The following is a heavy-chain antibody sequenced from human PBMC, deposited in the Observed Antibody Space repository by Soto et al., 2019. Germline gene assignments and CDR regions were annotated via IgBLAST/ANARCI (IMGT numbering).Heavy chain of an antibody. Sequence: EVQLLESGGGLVQPGGSLRLSCEASGFTFTTYIMNWVRQAPGKGLEWVSSINNNGDRRYYADSVKGRFTISRDNSKNTMYLQLNSLRAEDTALYFCAKINYDGSGGAIWGQGALVVVSS. D-gene: IGHD3-10*01. V-gene: IGHV3-23*01. CDR1: GFTFTTYI. CDR2: INNNGDRR. CDR3: AKINYDGSGGAI. J-gene: IGHJ4*02.